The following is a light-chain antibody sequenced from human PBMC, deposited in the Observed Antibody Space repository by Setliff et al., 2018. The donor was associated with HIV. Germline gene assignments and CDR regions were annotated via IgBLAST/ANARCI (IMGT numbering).Light chain of an antibody. CDR3: QQYYSTLPT. CDR1: RSLVYTPSNENY. V-gene: IGKV4-1*01. Sequence: DYVMTQSPDSLAVSLGERATINCKSSRSLVYTPSNENYLAWYQQKPGQPPRLLISWASTRGSGVPDRFSGSGSGTDFTLTISSLQAEDVAVYYCQQYYSTLPTFGQGTKVDIK. J-gene: IGKJ1*01. CDR2: WAS.